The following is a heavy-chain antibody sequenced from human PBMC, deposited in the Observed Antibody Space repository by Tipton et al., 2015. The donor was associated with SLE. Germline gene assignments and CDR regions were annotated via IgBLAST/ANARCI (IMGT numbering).Heavy chain of an antibody. CDR1: GYSISSGYY. CDR2: IYTSGST. D-gene: IGHD3-16*02. J-gene: IGHJ3*02. V-gene: IGHV4-38-2*01. Sequence: TLSLTCAVSGYSISSGYYWGWIRQPPGKGLEWIGRIYTSGSTNYNPSLKSRVTISVDTSKNQFSLKLSSVTAADTAVYYCARRGLVSDDAFDIWGQGTMVTVSS. CDR3: ARRGLVSDDAFDI.